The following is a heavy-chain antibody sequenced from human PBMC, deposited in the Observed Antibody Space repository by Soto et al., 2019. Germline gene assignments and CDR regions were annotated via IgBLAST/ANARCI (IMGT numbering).Heavy chain of an antibody. V-gene: IGHV1-69*06. Sequence: QVQLVQSGAEVKKPGSSVKVSSKASGGTFSSYAISWVRQAPGQGLEWMGGIIPIFGTANYAQKFQGRVTITADKSTSTAYMELSSLSSEDTAVYYCARDGGYCSSTSCPGDYWGQGTLVTVSS. CDR2: IIPIFGTA. J-gene: IGHJ4*02. CDR3: ARDGGYCSSTSCPGDY. CDR1: GGTFSSYA. D-gene: IGHD2-2*01.